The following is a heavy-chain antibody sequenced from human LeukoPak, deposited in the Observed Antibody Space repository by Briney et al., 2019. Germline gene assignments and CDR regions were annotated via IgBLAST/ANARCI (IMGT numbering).Heavy chain of an antibody. CDR2: IYYSGST. Sequence: PSETLSLTCTVSGGSISSYYWSWIRQPPGKGLEWIGYIYYSGSTNYNPSLKSRVTISVDTSKNQFSLKLSSVTAADTAVYYCAGTGIAVAGTGHSFDYWGQGTLVTVSS. CDR1: GGSISSYY. V-gene: IGHV4-59*12. D-gene: IGHD6-19*01. J-gene: IGHJ4*02. CDR3: AGTGIAVAGTGHSFDY.